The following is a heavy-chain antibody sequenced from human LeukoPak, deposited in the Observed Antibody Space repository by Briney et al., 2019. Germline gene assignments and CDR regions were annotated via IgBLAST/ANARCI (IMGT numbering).Heavy chain of an antibody. J-gene: IGHJ4*02. CDR1: GGTLSSYA. CDR2: IIPILGIA. D-gene: IGHD3-10*01. CDR3: ARDDSGSYYNREADY. V-gene: IGHV1-69*04. Sequence: SVKVSCKASGGTLSSYAISWVRQAPGQGLEWMGRIIPILGIANYAQKFQGRVTITADKSTSTAYMELSSLRSEDTAVYYCARDDSGSYYNREADYWGQGTLVTVSS.